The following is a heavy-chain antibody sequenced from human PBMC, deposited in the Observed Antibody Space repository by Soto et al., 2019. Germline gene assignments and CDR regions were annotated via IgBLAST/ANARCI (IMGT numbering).Heavy chain of an antibody. CDR3: ARVRFFLVGGDPFDF. CDR1: GYTFTDHD. D-gene: IGHD3-10*01. V-gene: IGHV1-2*02. CDR2: INGGDGDT. Sequence: QVQLVQSGAEVKKPGASVKVSCQVSGYTFTDHDLHWVRQAPGHGLEWMGWINGGDGDTNYAQKFEGRISMTRDTSIKTAYLELSRLTSVDTAVYYCARVRFFLVGGDPFDFWGQGTLVSVSS. J-gene: IGHJ4*02.